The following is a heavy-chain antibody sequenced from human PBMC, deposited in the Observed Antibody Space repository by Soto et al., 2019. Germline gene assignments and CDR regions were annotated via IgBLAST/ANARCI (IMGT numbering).Heavy chain of an antibody. D-gene: IGHD6-13*01. CDR1: GGSFSGYY. CDR3: ARGFLAAAGTWLAASYYGMDV. Sequence: QVQLQQWGAGLLKPSETLSLTCAVYGGSFSGYYWSWIRQPPGKGLEWIGEINHSGSTNYNPSLKSRVTISVDTSKNQFSLKLSSVTAADTAVYYCARGFLAAAGTWLAASYYGMDVWGQGTTVTVSS. V-gene: IGHV4-34*01. CDR2: INHSGST. J-gene: IGHJ6*02.